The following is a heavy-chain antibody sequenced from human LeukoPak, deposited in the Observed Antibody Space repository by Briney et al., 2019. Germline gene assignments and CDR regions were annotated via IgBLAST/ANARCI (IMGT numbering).Heavy chain of an antibody. CDR2: IYYSGST. CDR3: ARREAGTIFGVVIMPGGWFDP. V-gene: IGHV4-39*01. CDR1: GGSISSDIHY. J-gene: IGHJ5*02. Sequence: PSETLSLTCTVSGGSISSDIHYWGWIRQPPGKGLDWIGSIYYSGSTYYNPSLKSRVTISVDTSKNQFSLKLSSVTAADTAVYYCARREAGTIFGVVIMPGGWFDPWGQGTLVTVSS. D-gene: IGHD3-3*01.